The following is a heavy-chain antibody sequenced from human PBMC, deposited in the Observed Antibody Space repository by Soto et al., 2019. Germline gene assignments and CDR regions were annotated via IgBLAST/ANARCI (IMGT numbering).Heavy chain of an antibody. V-gene: IGHV3-43*01. CDR3: AKDGAAGDYYYYGMDV. CDR1: GFTFDDYT. D-gene: IGHD6-13*01. Sequence: EVQLVESGGVVVQPGGSLRLSCAASGFTFDDYTMHWVRQAPGKGLEWVSLISWDGGSTYYADSVKGRFTISRDNSKNSLYLQMNSLRTEDTALYYCAKDGAAGDYYYYGMDVWGQGTTVTASS. J-gene: IGHJ6*02. CDR2: ISWDGGST.